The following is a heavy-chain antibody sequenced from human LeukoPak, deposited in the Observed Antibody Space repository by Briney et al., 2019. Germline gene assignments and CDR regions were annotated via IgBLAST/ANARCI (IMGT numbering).Heavy chain of an antibody. Sequence: ASVKVSCKTSGYTFTSYDTNWVRQATGQGLEWMGWMNPNSGNTGYAQKFQGRVTITRNTSISTAYMELSSLRSEDTAVYYCARGVESVDYDFWSGYYKGGDYFDYWGQGTLVTVSS. J-gene: IGHJ4*02. D-gene: IGHD3-3*01. CDR3: ARGVESVDYDFWSGYYKGGDYFDY. V-gene: IGHV1-8*03. CDR2: MNPNSGNT. CDR1: GYTFTSYD.